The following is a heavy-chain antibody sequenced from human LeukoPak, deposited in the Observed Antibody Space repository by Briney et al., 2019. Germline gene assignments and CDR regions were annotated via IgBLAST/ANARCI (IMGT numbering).Heavy chain of an antibody. D-gene: IGHD5-12*01. CDR3: ARGTIVAPYIDY. V-gene: IGHV4-4*07. CDR1: GDSLSSDY. J-gene: IGHJ4*02. CDR2: IYDTGSP. Sequence: SETLSLTCSVSGDSLSSDYWTWIRQPAGRGLEWIGRIYDTGSPNYNPSLRSRVTMSVDTSKRQFSLKLTSVTAADTAVYYCARGTIVAPYIDYWGQGTLVTVSS.